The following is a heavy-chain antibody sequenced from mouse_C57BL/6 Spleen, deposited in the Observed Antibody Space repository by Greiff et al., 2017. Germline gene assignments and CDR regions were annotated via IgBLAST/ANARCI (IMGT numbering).Heavy chain of an antibody. CDR2: ISYSGST. J-gene: IGHJ3*01. Sequence: EVKLQESGPGMVKPSQSLSLTCTVTGYSITSGYDWHWIRHFPGNKLEWMGYISYSGSTNYNPSLKSRISITHDTSKNHFFLKLNSVTTEDTATYYCARADGYYAWFAYWGQGTLVTVSA. CDR3: ARADGYYAWFAY. CDR1: GYSITSGYD. V-gene: IGHV3-1*01. D-gene: IGHD2-3*01.